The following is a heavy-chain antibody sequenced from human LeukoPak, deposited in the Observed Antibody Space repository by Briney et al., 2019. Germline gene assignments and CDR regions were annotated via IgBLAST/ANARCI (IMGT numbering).Heavy chain of an antibody. Sequence: PGGSLRLSCAASGFTFSTYSMAWVHQGPGKGLEWVSSIYPSGDSTFYADSVKGRFTISRDNSKNTLYLQMSSLRTEDTAIYYCAKDVVPDSGWDLDYWGQGTLVTVSS. CDR2: IYPSGDST. V-gene: IGHV3-23*01. J-gene: IGHJ4*02. D-gene: IGHD6-19*01. CDR1: GFTFSTYS. CDR3: AKDVVPDSGWDLDY.